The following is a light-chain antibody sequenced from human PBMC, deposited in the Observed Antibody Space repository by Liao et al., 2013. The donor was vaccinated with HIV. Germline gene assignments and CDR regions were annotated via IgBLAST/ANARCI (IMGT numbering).Light chain of an antibody. CDR3: QAWDSSAVV. J-gene: IGLJ2*01. CDR2: YDS. Sequence: SYELAQPPSVSVAPGETARITCGGNNIGSKSVHWYQQKPGQAPVLVIYYDSDRPSGIPERFSGSNSGNTATLTISGTQAMDEADYYCQAWDSSAVVFGRR. V-gene: IGLV3-21*01. CDR1: NIGSKS.